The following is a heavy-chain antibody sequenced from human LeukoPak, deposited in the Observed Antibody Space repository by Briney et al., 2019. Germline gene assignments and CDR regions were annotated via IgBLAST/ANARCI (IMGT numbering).Heavy chain of an antibody. CDR1: GYTFTSYD. D-gene: IGHD3-22*01. Sequence: GASVKVSCKASGYTFTSYDINWVRQATGQGLEWMGWINAGNGNTKYSQKFQGRVTITRDTSASTAYMELSRLRSEDTAVYYCARENYYDSSGYYYFDYWGQGTLVTVSS. CDR2: INAGNGNT. CDR3: ARENYYDSSGYYYFDY. V-gene: IGHV1-3*01. J-gene: IGHJ4*02.